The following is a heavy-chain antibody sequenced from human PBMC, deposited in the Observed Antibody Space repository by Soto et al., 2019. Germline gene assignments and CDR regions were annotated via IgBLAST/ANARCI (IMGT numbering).Heavy chain of an antibody. D-gene: IGHD4-17*01. CDR1: GFIFSNYG. Sequence: QVQLVESGGGVVQPGRSLRLSCAVSGFIFSNYGMHWVRQAPGKGLEWVSIIWYDGTRSSYADSVKGRFTISRDNSKNALYLHMDSLRAEDTAVYYCAGSLGGDGDYVSDWGQGTLVTVSS. J-gene: IGHJ4*02. CDR2: IWYDGTRS. CDR3: AGSLGGDGDYVSD. V-gene: IGHV3-33*01.